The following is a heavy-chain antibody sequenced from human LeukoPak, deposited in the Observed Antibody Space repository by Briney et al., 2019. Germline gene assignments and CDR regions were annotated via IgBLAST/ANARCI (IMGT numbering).Heavy chain of an antibody. CDR1: GFSFSTYW. D-gene: IGHD1-26*01. V-gene: IGHV3-74*01. CDR3: GRDLGGRGGA. CDR2: IDTDGTIT. J-gene: IGHJ5*02. Sequence: PRGSLRLSCAASGFSFSTYWMHWVRHVPGTGLVWVSRIDTDGTITLFADSVKGRFPIFRDNVKDTLYLQMNSLRPEDTAVYYCGRDLGGRGGAWGQGTLVTVPS.